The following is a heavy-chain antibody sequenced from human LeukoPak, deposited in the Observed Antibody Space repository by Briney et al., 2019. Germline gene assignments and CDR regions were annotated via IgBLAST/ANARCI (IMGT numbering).Heavy chain of an antibody. J-gene: IGHJ5*02. Sequence: SETLSLTCTVSGGSISSSSYYWGWIRQPPGKGLEWIGEINHSGRTNFNPSLKSRVTMSVDTSKNQFSLKLSSVTAADTAVYYCARRQVGLRRDLRFDPWGQGTLVTVSS. D-gene: IGHD2-15*01. CDR2: INHSGRT. CDR1: GGSISSSSYY. V-gene: IGHV4-39*01. CDR3: ARRQVGLRRDLRFDP.